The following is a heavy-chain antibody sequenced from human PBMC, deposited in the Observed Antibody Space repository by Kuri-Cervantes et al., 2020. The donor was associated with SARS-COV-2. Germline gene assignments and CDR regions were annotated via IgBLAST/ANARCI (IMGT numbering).Heavy chain of an antibody. D-gene: IGHD6-19*01. CDR2: IYSCGST. CDR1: GFTVSSNY. CDR3: ARGGNSGWSQLEY. J-gene: IGHJ4*02. V-gene: IGHV3-53*01. Sequence: GGSLRLSCAASGFTVSSNYMSWVRQAPGKGLEWVSVIYSCGSTYYADSVKGRFTISRDNSKNTLYLQMNSLRAEDTAVYYCARGGNSGWSQLEYWGQGTLVTVSS.